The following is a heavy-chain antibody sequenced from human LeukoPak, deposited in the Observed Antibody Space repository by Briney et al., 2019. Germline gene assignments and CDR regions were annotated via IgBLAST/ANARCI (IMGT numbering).Heavy chain of an antibody. V-gene: IGHV3-23*01. J-gene: IGHJ5*02. CDR3: ARDRPNYHESNGHYYNRDGDH. D-gene: IGHD3-22*01. Sequence: GGSLRLSCAASGFTFQIYAMSWVRLAPGKGLQWVASICGSAGCTFYADSVKGRFTISRDNFKNTLYLQMNDLRADDTAIYYCARDRPNYHESNGHYYNRDGDHWGQGALVTVSS. CDR1: GFTFQIYA. CDR2: ICGSAGCT.